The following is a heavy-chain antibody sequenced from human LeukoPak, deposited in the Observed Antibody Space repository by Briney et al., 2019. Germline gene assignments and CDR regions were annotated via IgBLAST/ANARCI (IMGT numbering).Heavy chain of an antibody. J-gene: IGHJ4*02. D-gene: IGHD6-6*01. CDR3: AKDRGPYSSSIGRYFDY. V-gene: IGHV3-30*02. CDR2: IRYDGSNK. CDR1: GFTFSSYG. Sequence: PGGSLRLSCAASGFTFSSYGMHWVRQAPGKGLEWVAFIRYDGSNKYYADSVKGRFTISRDNSKNTLYLQMNSLRAEDTAVYYCAKDRGPYSSSIGRYFDYWGQGTLVTVSS.